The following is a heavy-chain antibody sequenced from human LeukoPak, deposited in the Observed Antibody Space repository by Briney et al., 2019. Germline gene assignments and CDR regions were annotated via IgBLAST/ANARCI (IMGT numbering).Heavy chain of an antibody. V-gene: IGHV4-39*01. J-gene: IGHJ6*03. Sequence: SETLSLTCTVSGGSISSSSYYWGWIRQPPGKGLEWIGSIYYSGSTYYNPSLKSRVTISVDTSKNQFSLKLSSVTAADTAVYYCARGRGAPGEYYYYYMDVWGKGTTVTISS. CDR1: GGSISSSSYY. CDR2: IYYSGST. CDR3: ARGRGAPGEYYYYYMDV. D-gene: IGHD3-10*01.